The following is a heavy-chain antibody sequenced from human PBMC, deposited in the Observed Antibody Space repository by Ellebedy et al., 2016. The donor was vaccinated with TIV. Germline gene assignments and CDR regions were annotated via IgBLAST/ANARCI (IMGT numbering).Heavy chain of an antibody. J-gene: IGHJ5*02. CDR3: ARDPEGGGDYGDNWFDP. CDR1: GFDVSSFF. Sequence: GESLKISCAASGFDVSSFFMSWVRQAPGKGLEWVSVIYNDGGTNYTDSVMGRFTVYRDTSKNTLFLQMNSLRAEETAVYYCARDPEGGGDYGDNWFDPWGQGTLVTVSS. D-gene: IGHD4-17*01. CDR2: IYNDGGT. V-gene: IGHV3-66*01.